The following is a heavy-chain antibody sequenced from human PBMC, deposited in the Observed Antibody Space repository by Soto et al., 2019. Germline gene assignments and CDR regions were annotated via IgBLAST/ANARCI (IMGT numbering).Heavy chain of an antibody. CDR2: INDVGTT. D-gene: IGHD4-17*01. V-gene: IGHV3-23*01. CDR1: GFTFSTYA. J-gene: IGHJ4*02. CDR3: AKRVLRNLYYFEY. Sequence: GGSLRLSCAASGFTFSTYAMSWIRQTPGKGLEWVSSINDVGTTFYVDSVQGRFSISSYNYKNTLFLQLNYLTAEDTAVYYCAKRVLRNLYYFEYWGQGALVTVSS.